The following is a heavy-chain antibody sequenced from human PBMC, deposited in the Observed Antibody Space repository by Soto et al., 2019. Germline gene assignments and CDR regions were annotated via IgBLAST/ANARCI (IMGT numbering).Heavy chain of an antibody. Sequence: QVQLVESGGGVVQPGRSLRLSCAASGFTFSSYGMHWVRQAPGKGLEWVAVISYDGSNKYYADSVKGRFTISRDNSKNTLYLQMNSLRAEDTAVYYCAKDHCGGDCGYFDLWGRGTLVTDSS. CDR1: GFTFSSYG. D-gene: IGHD2-21*02. CDR3: AKDHCGGDCGYFDL. J-gene: IGHJ2*01. CDR2: ISYDGSNK. V-gene: IGHV3-30*18.